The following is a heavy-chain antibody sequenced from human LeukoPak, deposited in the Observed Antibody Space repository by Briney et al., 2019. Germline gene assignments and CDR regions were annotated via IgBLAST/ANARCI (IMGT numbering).Heavy chain of an antibody. Sequence: GGSLRLSCAASGFTFSSYWMSWDRQAPGKGLEWVANIKQDGSEKYYVDSVKGRFTISRDNAKNSLYLQMNSLRAEDTAVYYCANIFYDFWSGYPLGMDVWGQGTTVTVSS. D-gene: IGHD3-3*01. CDR2: IKQDGSEK. V-gene: IGHV3-7*01. CDR3: ANIFYDFWSGYPLGMDV. CDR1: GFTFSSYW. J-gene: IGHJ6*02.